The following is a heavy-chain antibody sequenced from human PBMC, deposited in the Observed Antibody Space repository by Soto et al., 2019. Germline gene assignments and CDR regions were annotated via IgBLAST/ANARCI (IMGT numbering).Heavy chain of an antibody. CDR1: GYTFTSYG. CDR3: ARITNDYGDYVDWFDP. D-gene: IGHD4-17*01. CDR2: ISAYNGNT. Sequence: QVQLVQSGAEVKKPGASVKVSCKASGYTFTSYGISWVRQAPGQGLEWMGWISAYNGNTNYAQKLQGRVTMTTDTSTXXAYMELRSLRSDDTAVYYCARITNDYGDYVDWFDPWGQGTLVTVSS. V-gene: IGHV1-18*01. J-gene: IGHJ5*02.